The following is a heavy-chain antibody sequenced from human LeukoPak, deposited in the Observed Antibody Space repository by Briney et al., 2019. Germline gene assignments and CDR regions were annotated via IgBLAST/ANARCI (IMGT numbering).Heavy chain of an antibody. J-gene: IGHJ6*03. CDR3: ARVGGGFCSGYYYYMDV. CDR2: IYHSGST. CDR1: GYSISSGYY. Sequence: SETLSLTCTVSGYSISSGYYWGWIRQPPGKGLEWIGSIYHSGSTYYNPSLKSRVTISVDTSKNQFSLKLSSVTAADTAVYYCARVGGGFCSGYYYYMDVWGKGTTVTVSS. V-gene: IGHV4-38-2*02. D-gene: IGHD3-3*01.